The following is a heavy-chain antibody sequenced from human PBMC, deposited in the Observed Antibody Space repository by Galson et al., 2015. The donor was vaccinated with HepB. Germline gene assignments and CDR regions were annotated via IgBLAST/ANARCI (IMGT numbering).Heavy chain of an antibody. Sequence: SLRLSCAASGFTFSSYGMSWVRQGPGKGLEWIATISGNSGKIYYADSVKGRFIISRDNSKNTLYLQMNSLRAEDTALYYCANLNYVDDYYAMDVWGQGTTVTVSS. CDR3: ANLNYVDDYYAMDV. D-gene: IGHD3-16*01. CDR1: GFTFSSYG. V-gene: IGHV3-23*01. J-gene: IGHJ6*02. CDR2: ISGNSGKI.